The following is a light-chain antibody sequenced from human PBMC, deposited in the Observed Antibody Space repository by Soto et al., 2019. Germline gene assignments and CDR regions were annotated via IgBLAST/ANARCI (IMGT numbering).Light chain of an antibody. Sequence: QSVLTQPPSVSGAPGQRVTISCTGSTSNIGAGFDVHWYQQLPGTAPKLLIYGNRNRPSGVPDRFSGSKSGTSASLAITGLQAEVEADYYCHSYDSSLSAHVVFGGGTKVTVL. J-gene: IGLJ2*01. CDR2: GNR. V-gene: IGLV1-40*01. CDR3: HSYDSSLSAHVV. CDR1: TSNIGAGFD.